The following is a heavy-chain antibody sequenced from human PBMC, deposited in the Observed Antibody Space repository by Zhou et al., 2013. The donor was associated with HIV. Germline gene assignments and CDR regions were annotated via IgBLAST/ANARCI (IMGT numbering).Heavy chain of an antibody. CDR1: GYTFTSYD. CDR3: ARGSAYSFGRSYFDY. CDR2: MNPNSGNT. V-gene: IGHV1-8*01. J-gene: IGHJ4*02. D-gene: IGHD5-18*01. Sequence: QVQLVQSGAEVKKPGASVKVSCKASGYTFTSYDIHWVRQATGQGLEWMGWMNPNSGNTAYAQKFQGRVTMTRNTSISTAYMELSSLRSEDTAVYYCARGSAYSFGRSYFDYWGQGALVTVSS.